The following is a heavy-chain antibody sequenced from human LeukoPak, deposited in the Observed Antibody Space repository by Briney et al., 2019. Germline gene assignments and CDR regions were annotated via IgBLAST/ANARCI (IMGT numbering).Heavy chain of an antibody. J-gene: IGHJ4*02. CDR2: INHSGST. Sequence: SETLSLTCAVYGGSFSGYYWRWIRQPPGKGLEWIGEINHSGSTNYNPSLKSRVTISVDTSKNQFSLKLSSVTAADTAVYYCAREPIVVVPAATPGGVDYWGQGTLVTVSS. D-gene: IGHD2-2*01. CDR1: GGSFSGYY. CDR3: AREPIVVVPAATPGGVDY. V-gene: IGHV4-34*01.